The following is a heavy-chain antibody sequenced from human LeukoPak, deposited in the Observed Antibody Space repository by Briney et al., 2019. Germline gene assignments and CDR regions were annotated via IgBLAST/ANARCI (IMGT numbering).Heavy chain of an antibody. CDR3: AKVIAGILSGYYAY. Sequence: GGSLRLSCAASGLTFSSHAMSWVRQAPGKGLEWVSGISGGGGSTYHADSVKGRFTISRDNSKNTLYLQMNSLRAEDTAVYYCAKVIAGILSGYYAYWGQGTLVTVSS. D-gene: IGHD3-9*01. V-gene: IGHV3-23*01. CDR2: ISGGGGST. J-gene: IGHJ4*02. CDR1: GLTFSSHA.